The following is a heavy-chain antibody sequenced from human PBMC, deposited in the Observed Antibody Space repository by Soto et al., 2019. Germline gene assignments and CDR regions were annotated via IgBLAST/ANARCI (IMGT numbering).Heavy chain of an antibody. J-gene: IGHJ4*02. Sequence: QITLKESGPTLVKPTQTLTLTCTFSGFSLPTDRVGVRWIRQPPGKALEWLAVSYWDDTKTYRPSLKTRLTITKDTSKTQVALTMTDMDPVDTPTYYCAHAYCGRSLYWGQGTLVTVSS. V-gene: IGHV2-5*02. CDR1: GFSLPTDRVG. D-gene: IGHD1-26*01. CDR3: AHAYCGRSLY. CDR2: SYWDDTK.